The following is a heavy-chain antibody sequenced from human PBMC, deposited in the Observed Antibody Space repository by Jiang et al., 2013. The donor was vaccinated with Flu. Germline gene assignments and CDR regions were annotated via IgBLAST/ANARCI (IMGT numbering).Heavy chain of an antibody. D-gene: IGHD3-22*01. CDR1: GYSFTSYW. Sequence: GAEVKKPGESLKISCKGSGYSFTSYWIGWVRQMPGKGLEWMGIIYPGDSDTRYSPSFQGQVTISADKSISTAYLQWSSLKASDTAMYYCARPLVYYEPNDAFDIWGQGTVVTVSS. J-gene: IGHJ3*02. CDR3: ARPLVYYEPNDAFDI. CDR2: IYPGDSDT. V-gene: IGHV5-51*01.